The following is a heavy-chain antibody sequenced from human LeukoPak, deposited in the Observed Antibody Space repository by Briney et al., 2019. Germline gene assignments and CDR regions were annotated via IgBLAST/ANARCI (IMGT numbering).Heavy chain of an antibody. J-gene: IGHJ5*02. CDR1: GYTFTSYY. CDR2: INPSGGST. CDR3: AREMSEMATIRRKNWFDP. V-gene: IGHV1-46*01. Sequence: ASVKVSCKASGYTFTSYYMHWVRQAPGQGLEWMGIINPSGGSTSYAQKFQGRVTMTRDTSTSTVYMELSSLRSEDTAVYYCAREMSEMATIRRKNWFDPWGQGILVTVSS. D-gene: IGHD5-24*01.